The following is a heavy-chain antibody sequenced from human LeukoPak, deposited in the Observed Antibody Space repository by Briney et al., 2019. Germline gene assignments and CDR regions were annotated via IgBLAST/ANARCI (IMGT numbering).Heavy chain of an antibody. CDR3: ASYYASGVSAYNYYGMDV. V-gene: IGHV4-38-2*01. D-gene: IGHD3-10*01. CDR2: MSHNRGT. Sequence: SETLSLTCAVSGHSISTGYYWGWIRQPPGKGLEWIGSMSHNRGTYYNPSLKSRVTISMDTSKNQISRRLTSVTAADTAVYYCASYYASGVSAYNYYGMDVWGKGTTVTVSS. CDR1: GHSISTGYY. J-gene: IGHJ6*04.